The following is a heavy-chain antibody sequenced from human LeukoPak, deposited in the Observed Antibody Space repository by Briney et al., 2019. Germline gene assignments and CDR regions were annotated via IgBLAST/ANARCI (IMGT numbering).Heavy chain of an antibody. CDR2: ISGSGGAT. Sequence: GGSLRLSCAASGFTFYNSGLGWVRQAPGKGLEWVSSISGSGGATYYADSVKGRFTISRDDSKNTLYLQMNSLRAEDTAVYYCAIEQWELKYWGQGTLVTVSS. D-gene: IGHD1-26*01. CDR3: AIEQWELKY. V-gene: IGHV3-23*01. J-gene: IGHJ4*02. CDR1: GFTFYNSG.